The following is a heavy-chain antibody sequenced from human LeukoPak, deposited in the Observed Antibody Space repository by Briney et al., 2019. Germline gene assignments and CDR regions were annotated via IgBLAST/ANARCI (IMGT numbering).Heavy chain of an antibody. V-gene: IGHV4-39*07. CDR1: GGSISSSSYY. D-gene: IGHD3-10*01. Sequence: SPSETLSLTCTVSGGSISSSSYYWGWIRQPPGKGLEWIGSIYYSGSTNYNPSLKSRVTISVDTSKNQFSLKLSSVTAADTAVYYCASQVWFALDPWGQGTLVTVSS. J-gene: IGHJ5*02. CDR3: ASQVWFALDP. CDR2: IYYSGST.